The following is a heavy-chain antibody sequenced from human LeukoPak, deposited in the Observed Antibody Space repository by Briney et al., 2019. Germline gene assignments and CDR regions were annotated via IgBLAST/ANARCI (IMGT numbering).Heavy chain of an antibody. Sequence: GGSLRLSCAASGFTFSSYSMNWVRQAPGKGLEWVSSISSSSSYIYYADSVKGLFTISRDNAKNSLYLQMNSLRAEDTAVYYCARSRDGYNFADAFDIWGQGTMVTVSS. V-gene: IGHV3-21*01. CDR3: ARSRDGYNFADAFDI. CDR2: ISSSSSYI. D-gene: IGHD5-24*01. CDR1: GFTFSSYS. J-gene: IGHJ3*02.